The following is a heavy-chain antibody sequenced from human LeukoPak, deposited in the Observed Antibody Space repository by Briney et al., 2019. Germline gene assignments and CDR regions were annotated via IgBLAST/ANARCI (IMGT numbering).Heavy chain of an antibody. D-gene: IGHD6-19*01. CDR1: GFTVSSNY. CDR3: ARPAVSGWSLDY. Sequence: PGGSLRLSCAASGFTVSSNYMSWVRQAPGKRLEWVSVIYSGGSTYYADSVKGRFTISRDNSKNTLYLQMNSLRAADTAVYYCARPAVSGWSLDYWGQGTLVTVSS. J-gene: IGHJ4*02. V-gene: IGHV3-53*01. CDR2: IYSGGST.